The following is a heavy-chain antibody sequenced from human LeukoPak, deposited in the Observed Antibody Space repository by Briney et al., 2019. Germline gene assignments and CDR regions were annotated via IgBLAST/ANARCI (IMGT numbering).Heavy chain of an antibody. D-gene: IGHD3-10*01. CDR2: ITTSGGNT. CDR1: GFTFSSYA. J-gene: IGHJ4*02. CDR3: ARASSRGTFFDD. Sequence: GGSLRLSCAASGFTFSSYAMSWVRQAPGKGVEWVSGITTSGGNTYYVDSVKGRFTISRDNSKNTLYLQLSSLRADDTAVYYCARASSRGTFFDDWGQGTLVTVSS. V-gene: IGHV3-23*01.